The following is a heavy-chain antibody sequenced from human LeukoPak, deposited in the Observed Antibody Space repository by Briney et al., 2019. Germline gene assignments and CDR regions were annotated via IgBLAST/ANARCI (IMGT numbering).Heavy chain of an antibody. CDR2: IYYSGST. CDR3: ACNSGWYRVPHY. J-gene: IGHJ4*02. Sequence: SETLSLTCTVSGRSISSYYWSWIRQPPGKGLEWIGYIYYSGSTNYNPSLKSRVTISVYTSKNQFSLKLSSVTAADTAVYYCACNSGWYRVPHYRGQGTLVTVSS. D-gene: IGHD6-19*01. V-gene: IGHV4-59*01. CDR1: GRSISSYY.